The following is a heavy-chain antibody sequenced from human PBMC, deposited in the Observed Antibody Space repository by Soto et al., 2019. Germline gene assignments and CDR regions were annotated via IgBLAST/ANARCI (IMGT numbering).Heavy chain of an antibody. J-gene: IGHJ6*02. Sequence: EVQLVETGGGLIQPGGSLRLSCAASGFTVSSNYMSWVRQAPGKGLEWVSVIYSGGSTYYADSVKGRFTISRDNSKNTLYLQMNSLRAEDTAVYYWARGIAATPLDVWGQGTTVTVSS. V-gene: IGHV3-53*02. D-gene: IGHD6-13*01. CDR2: IYSGGST. CDR3: ARGIAATPLDV. CDR1: GFTVSSNY.